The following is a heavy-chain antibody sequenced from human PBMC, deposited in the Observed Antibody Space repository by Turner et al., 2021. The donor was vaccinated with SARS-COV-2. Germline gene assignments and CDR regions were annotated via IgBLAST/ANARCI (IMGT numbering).Heavy chain of an antibody. J-gene: IGHJ6*02. CDR3: ARDLGYPFGGMDV. V-gene: IGHV3-30-3*01. D-gene: IGHD3-16*01. CDR1: GFTFSSYA. CDR2: ISYDGSNE. Sequence: QVQLVESGGGVVQPGRSLRLSCAASGFTFSSYAMHWVRRAPGKGLEWVAIISYDGSNENYADSVKDRFTISRDNSKNTLYLQMNSLRAEDTAVYYCARDLGYPFGGMDVWGQGTTVTVSS.